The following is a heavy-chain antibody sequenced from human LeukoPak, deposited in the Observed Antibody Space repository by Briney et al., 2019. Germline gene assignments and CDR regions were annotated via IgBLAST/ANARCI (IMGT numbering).Heavy chain of an antibody. CDR3: ARDNVVGPTLFDY. D-gene: IGHD1-26*01. V-gene: IGHV3-7*01. J-gene: IGHJ4*02. Sequence: ETLSLTCTISGASIDSYYWSWVRQAPGKGPEWVANINQVGSEEYYVDSVKGRFTISRHNADNRLYLQMNSLTAEDTGVYYCARDNVVGPTLFDYWGQGILVTVSS. CDR1: GASIDSYY. CDR2: INQVGSEE.